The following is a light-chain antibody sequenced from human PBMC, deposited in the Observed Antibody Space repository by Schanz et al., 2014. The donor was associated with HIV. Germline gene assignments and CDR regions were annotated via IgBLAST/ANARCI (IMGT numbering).Light chain of an antibody. CDR3: QQYNTKPYT. J-gene: IGKJ2*01. Sequence: DIQMTQSPSTLSASVGDRVSLSCRASQSISNWLAWYQQKPGKAPDLLIYEASILETGVPLRFSGSGSGTEFTLTISSLQPDDFATYYCQQYNTKPYTFGQGTKLEIK. CDR1: QSISNW. V-gene: IGKV1-5*01. CDR2: EAS.